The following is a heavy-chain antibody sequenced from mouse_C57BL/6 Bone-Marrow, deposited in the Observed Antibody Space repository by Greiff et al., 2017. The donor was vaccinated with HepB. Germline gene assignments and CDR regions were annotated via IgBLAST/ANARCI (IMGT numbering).Heavy chain of an antibody. CDR2: IYWDDDK. CDR1: GFSLSTSGMG. CDR3: ARRAPYDYDGYWYFDV. Sequence: QVQLKESGPGILQSSQTLSLTCSFSGFSLSTSGMGVSWIRQPSGKGLEWLAHIYWDDDKRYNPSLKSRLTISKDTSRNQVFLKITSVDTADTATYYCARRAPYDYDGYWYFDVWGTGTTVTVSS. D-gene: IGHD2-4*01. V-gene: IGHV8-12*01. J-gene: IGHJ1*03.